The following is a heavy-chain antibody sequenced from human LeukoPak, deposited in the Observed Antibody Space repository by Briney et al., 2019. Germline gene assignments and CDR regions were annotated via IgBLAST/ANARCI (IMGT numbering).Heavy chain of an antibody. CDR2: ISGSGDTT. V-gene: IGHV3-23*01. J-gene: IGHJ4*02. D-gene: IGHD6-13*01. CDR1: GFTFSSYA. CDR3: AKTRPLDSSSWSHGDY. Sequence: GGSLRLSCAASGFTFSSYAMSWVRQAPGKGLERVSHISGSGDTTYYADSVKGRFTISRDNSKNTLYLQMNSLRAEDTAVYYCAKTRPLDSSSWSHGDYWGQGTLVTVSP.